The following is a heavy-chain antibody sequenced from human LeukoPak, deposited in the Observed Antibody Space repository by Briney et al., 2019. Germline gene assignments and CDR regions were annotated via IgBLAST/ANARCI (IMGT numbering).Heavy chain of an antibody. J-gene: IGHJ3*02. CDR2: INHSGST. D-gene: IGHD2-21*02. V-gene: IGHV4-34*01. Sequence: SETLSLTCAVYGGSFSGYYWSWIRQPPGKGLEWIGEINHSGSTNYNPSLKSRVTISVDTSKNQFSQKLSSVTAADTAVYYCAREAGGDDAFDIWGQGTMVTVSS. CDR1: GGSFSGYY. CDR3: AREAGGDDAFDI.